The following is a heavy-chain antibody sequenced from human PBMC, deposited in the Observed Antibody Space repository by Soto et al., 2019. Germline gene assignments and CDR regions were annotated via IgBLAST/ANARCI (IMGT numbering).Heavy chain of an antibody. CDR2: ISRGSTTV. CDR3: AREIIILTGYYFDY. J-gene: IGHJ4*02. Sequence: VQLVESGGTLLQPGGSLRLSCAASGFSFSEYSMNWVRQAPGKGLEWVSYISRGSTTVYYADSVKGRFTISKDDAKNSLYLQMTSLKDEDSAIYYCAREIIILTGYYFDYWGQGTLVTVSS. CDR1: GFSFSEYS. D-gene: IGHD3-9*01. V-gene: IGHV3-48*02.